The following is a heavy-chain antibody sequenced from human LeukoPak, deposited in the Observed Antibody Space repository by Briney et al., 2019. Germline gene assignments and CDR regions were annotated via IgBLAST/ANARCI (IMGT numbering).Heavy chain of an antibody. V-gene: IGHV4-31*03. Sequence: PSETLSLTCTVSGGSISSGGYYWSWIRQHPGKGLEWIGYIYYSGSTYYNPSLKSRVTISVDTSKNQFSLKLSSVTAADTAVYYCARDQVGLGYGDYVGAFDIWGQGTMVTVSS. CDR1: GGSISSGGYY. D-gene: IGHD4-17*01. CDR3: ARDQVGLGYGDYVGAFDI. J-gene: IGHJ3*02. CDR2: IYYSGST.